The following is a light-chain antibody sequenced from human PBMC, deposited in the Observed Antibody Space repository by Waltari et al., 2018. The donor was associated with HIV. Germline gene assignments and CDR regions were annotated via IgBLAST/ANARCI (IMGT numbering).Light chain of an antibody. CDR1: NSDVGGHNF. Sequence: SALTQPPSAPGSPGPSVTIPCPGTNSDVGGHNFVSWFQQHPGSAPKLIIFYVNKRPSGVPNRCSGCKYSDTASLTVSGLQAEEEADYYCSADADSTTLSVVFGGGTKLTVL. V-gene: IGLV2-8*01. CDR2: YVN. CDR3: SADADSTTLSVV. J-gene: IGLJ2*01.